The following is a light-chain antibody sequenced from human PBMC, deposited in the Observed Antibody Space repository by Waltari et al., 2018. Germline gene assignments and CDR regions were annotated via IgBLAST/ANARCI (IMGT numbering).Light chain of an antibody. J-gene: IGLJ1*01. CDR3: SSYTSSSTYV. CDR2: DVS. Sequence: QSALTQPPSVSGSPGQSINISCTGTSSTVGGYHYVSWYQQHPGKAPKLMIYDVSNRPSGVSNRFSGSKSGNTASLTISGLQAEDEADYYCSSYTSSSTYVFGTGTKVTVL. V-gene: IGLV2-14*03. CDR1: SSTVGGYHY.